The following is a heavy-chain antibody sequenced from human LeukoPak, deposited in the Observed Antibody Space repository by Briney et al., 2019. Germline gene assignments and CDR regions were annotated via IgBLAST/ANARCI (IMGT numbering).Heavy chain of an antibody. CDR2: INAGNGNT. V-gene: IGHV1-3*01. CDR3: ATSTYYYDSSGYYWYYYYGVDV. D-gene: IGHD3-22*01. J-gene: IGHJ6*02. Sequence: ASVKVSCKASGYTFTSYAMYWVRQAPGQRLEWMGWINAGNGNTKYSQKFQGRVTITRDTSASTAYMELSSLRSEDTAVYYCATSTYYYDSSGYYWYYYYGVDVWGQGTTVTVSS. CDR1: GYTFTSYA.